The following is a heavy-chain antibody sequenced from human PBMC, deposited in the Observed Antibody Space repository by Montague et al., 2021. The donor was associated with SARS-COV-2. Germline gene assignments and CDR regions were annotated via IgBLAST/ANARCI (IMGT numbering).Heavy chain of an antibody. V-gene: IGHV3-7*01. D-gene: IGHD6-13*01. CDR2: IKQDGSEK. Sequence: SLRLSCAASGFTFSSYWMSWVRQAPGKGLEWVANIKQDGSEKYYVDSVKGRFTISRVNAKNSLYLQMNSLRAEDTAVYYCARVGSSSWYFDYWGQGTLVTVSS. CDR1: GFTFSSYW. CDR3: ARVGSSSWYFDY. J-gene: IGHJ4*02.